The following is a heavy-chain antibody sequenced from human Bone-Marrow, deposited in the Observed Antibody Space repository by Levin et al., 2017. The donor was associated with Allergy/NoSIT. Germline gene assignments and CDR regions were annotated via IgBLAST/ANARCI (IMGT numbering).Heavy chain of an antibody. V-gene: IGHV3-49*04. CDR2: IRNKAYGGTT. D-gene: IGHD3-9*01. J-gene: IGHJ4*02. CDR3: TRDQGYFDSLSD. CDR1: GFTFGDYA. Sequence: SCTASGFTFGDYAMQWVRQAPGKGLEWVGFIRNKAYGGTTEYAASVKGRFIISRDDSESIAYLQMNSLKTEDTAVYYCTRDQGYFDSLSDWGQGTLVTVSS.